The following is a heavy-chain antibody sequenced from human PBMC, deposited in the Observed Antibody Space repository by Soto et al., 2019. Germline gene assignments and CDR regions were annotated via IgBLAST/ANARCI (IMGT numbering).Heavy chain of an antibody. Sequence: PGGSLRLSCAASGFIFSTYNLNWVRQAPGKGLEWVSSISSSSSYIYYADSVKGRFTISRDNAKNSLYLQMNSLRVEDTAVYYCARDLRPMTGMDVWGQGTTVTVSS. D-gene: IGHD3-9*01. CDR2: ISSSSSYI. V-gene: IGHV3-21*01. CDR1: GFIFSTYN. CDR3: ARDLRPMTGMDV. J-gene: IGHJ6*02.